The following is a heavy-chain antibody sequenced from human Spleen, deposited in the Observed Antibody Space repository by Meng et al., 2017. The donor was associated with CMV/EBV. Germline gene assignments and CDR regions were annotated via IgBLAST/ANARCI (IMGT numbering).Heavy chain of an antibody. D-gene: IGHD3-10*01. V-gene: IGHV4-4*07. CDR1: GVSISSYY. CDR3: ARGTNYGAGNWFDL. J-gene: IGHJ5*02. Sequence: QLQESGSGLVKPPETLSLSCTCSGVSISSYYWNWIRQPAGKGLEWIGRIYSSGSTTYSPSLTSRVTMSIDTSYNQFSVKLSSVTAADTAVYYCARGTNYGAGNWFDLWGQGTLVTVFS. CDR2: IYSSGST.